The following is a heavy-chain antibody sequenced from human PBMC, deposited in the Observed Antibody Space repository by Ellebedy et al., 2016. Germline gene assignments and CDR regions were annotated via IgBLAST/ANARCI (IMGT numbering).Heavy chain of an antibody. CDR3: ARGGELSAYSGYRHWFDP. V-gene: IGHV1-2*02. J-gene: IGHJ5*02. CDR1: GYTFTGYY. CDR2: INPNGGVT. Sequence: ASVKVSCKASGYTFTGYYIHWVRQAPGQGLEWIGWINPNGGVTKYARKFQGRVTMTRDTSISPAYMDLKRLRSDDTAVYYCARGGELSAYSGYRHWFDPWGQGTLVTVSS. D-gene: IGHD5-12*01.